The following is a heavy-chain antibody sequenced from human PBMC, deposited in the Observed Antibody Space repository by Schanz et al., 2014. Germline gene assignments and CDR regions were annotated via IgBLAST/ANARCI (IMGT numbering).Heavy chain of an antibody. CDR3: ARGGYSSGWYDRDIAHFDY. Sequence: QVQLVQSGGEMKKPGASVKVSCKASGYTFNTYGLNWVRQAPGQGLEWMGWISAYTNNTNYAQKLQGRVTMTTDTSTSTAYMELRSLRSDDTAVYYCARGGYSSGWYDRDIAHFDYWVQGTLNAVSS. D-gene: IGHD6-19*01. CDR1: GYTFNTYG. V-gene: IGHV1-18*01. J-gene: IGHJ4*02. CDR2: ISAYTNNT.